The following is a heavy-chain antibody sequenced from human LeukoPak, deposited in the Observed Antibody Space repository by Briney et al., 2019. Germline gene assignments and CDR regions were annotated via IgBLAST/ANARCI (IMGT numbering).Heavy chain of an antibody. V-gene: IGHV3-74*01. CDR3: VRSCSTSCYDFDC. CDR1: GFTFSSYW. Sequence: PGGSLRLSCAASGFTFSSYWMHWVRQAPGKGLVWVSRINSDGSSTSYADSVKGRFTFSRDNAKNTLYLQMNSLRAEDTAVYYCVRSCSTSCYDFDCWGQGTLVTVSS. CDR2: INSDGSST. D-gene: IGHD2-2*01. J-gene: IGHJ4*02.